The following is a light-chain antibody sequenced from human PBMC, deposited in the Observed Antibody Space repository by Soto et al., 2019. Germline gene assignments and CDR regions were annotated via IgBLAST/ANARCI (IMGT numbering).Light chain of an antibody. CDR3: SSYTSGTTLFV. Sequence: VLTQPASVSGSPGQSITISCTGTSSDVGGYSYVSWYQQHPGKAPKLMIYEVSNRPSGVSNRFSGSKSGNTASLTISGLQAEDEGDYYCSSYTSGTTLFVFGTGTKVTV. CDR1: SSDVGGYSY. J-gene: IGLJ1*01. CDR2: EVS. V-gene: IGLV2-14*01.